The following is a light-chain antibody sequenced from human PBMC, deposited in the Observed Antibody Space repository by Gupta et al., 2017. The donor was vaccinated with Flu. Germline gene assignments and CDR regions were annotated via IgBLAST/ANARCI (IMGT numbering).Light chain of an antibody. V-gene: IGLV1-47*01. CDR1: HSNIGSSY. Sequence: QSVLPQPPSASGTPGQRVTFSCSGSHSNIGSSYVYWYQQFPGTAPKPRIYRNNQRPSGVPDRFSGSKSGTSASLASSGLRAEDEADYYCAAWDDSRSGPVFGGGTKLTVL. CDR2: RNN. CDR3: AAWDDSRSGPV. J-gene: IGLJ3*02.